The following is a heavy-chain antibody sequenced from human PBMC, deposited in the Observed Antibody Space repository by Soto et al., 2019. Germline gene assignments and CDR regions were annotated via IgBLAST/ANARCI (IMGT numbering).Heavy chain of an antibody. CDR3: ARDNMRARDGMDV. D-gene: IGHD3-16*01. V-gene: IGHV4-61*01. CDR2: IYYSGST. Sequence: SETLSLTCTVSGGSVSSGSYHWTWIRQPPGKGLEWIGYIYYSGSTNYNPSLKSRVTISVDTSKNQFSLKLSSVTAADTAVYYCARDNMRARDGMDVWGQGTTVTVSS. CDR1: GGSVSSGSYH. J-gene: IGHJ6*02.